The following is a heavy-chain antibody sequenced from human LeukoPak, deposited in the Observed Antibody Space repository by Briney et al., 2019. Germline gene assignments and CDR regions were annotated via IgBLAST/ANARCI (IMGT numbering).Heavy chain of an antibody. CDR3: ARDRDSPIVVVPAAFDP. CDR2: ISYDGSNK. CDR1: GFTFSSYA. D-gene: IGHD2-2*01. Sequence: PGGSLRLSCAASGFTFSSYAMHWVRQAPGKGLEWVAVISYDGSNKYYADSVKGRFTISRDNSKNTLYLQMNSLRAEDTAVYYCARDRDSPIVVVPAAFDPWGRGTLVTVSS. J-gene: IGHJ5*02. V-gene: IGHV3-30-3*01.